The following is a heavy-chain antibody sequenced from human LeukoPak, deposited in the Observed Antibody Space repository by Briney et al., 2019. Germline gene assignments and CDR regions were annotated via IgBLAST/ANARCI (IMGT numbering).Heavy chain of an antibody. D-gene: IGHD3-22*01. CDR3: ARVGYYESSGYYEY. CDR1: GYTLTDYY. CDR2: INPNSGGT. V-gene: IGHV1-2*06. J-gene: IGHJ4*02. Sequence: ASVKVSCKASGYTLTDYYMHWVRQAPGQGLEWMGRINPNSGGTNYAQKFQGRVTMTRDTSISTVCMELSRLRSDDTAVYYCARVGYYESSGYYEYWGQGTLVTVSS.